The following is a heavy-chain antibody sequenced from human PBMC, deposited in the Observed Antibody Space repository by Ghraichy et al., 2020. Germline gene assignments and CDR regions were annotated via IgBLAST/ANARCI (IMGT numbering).Heavy chain of an antibody. V-gene: IGHV4-59*01. CDR3: ARVPTMFGVAPWGMDI. D-gene: IGHD3-3*01. J-gene: IGHJ6*02. CDR1: GASISGFY. Sequence: SETLSLTCTVSGASISGFYWSWIRQPPGRGLEWIGHIYYSGTTNYSPSLKSRLTLSVDRSQNLVSLRLSSMTSADTAVYYCARVPTMFGVAPWGMDIWGPGTTVTVS. CDR2: IYYSGTT.